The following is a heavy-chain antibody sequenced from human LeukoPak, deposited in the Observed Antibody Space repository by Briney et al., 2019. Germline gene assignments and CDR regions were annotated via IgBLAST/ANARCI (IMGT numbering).Heavy chain of an antibody. Sequence: ASVKVSCKASGYTFTGYYMRWVRQAPGQGLEWMGRINPNSGGTNYAQKFQGRVTMTRDTSISTAYMELSRLRYDDTAVYCCARERQDSSSSVDYWGQGTLVTVSS. CDR1: GYTFTGYY. D-gene: IGHD6-6*01. J-gene: IGHJ4*02. CDR3: ARERQDSSSSVDY. CDR2: INPNSGGT. V-gene: IGHV1-2*06.